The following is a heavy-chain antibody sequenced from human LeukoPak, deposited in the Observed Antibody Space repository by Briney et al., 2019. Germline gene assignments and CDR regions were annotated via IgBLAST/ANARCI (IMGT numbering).Heavy chain of an antibody. CDR1: GFTVSSND. J-gene: IGHJ4*02. Sequence: GGSLRLSCAASGFTVSSNDMSWVRQGPGKGLEWVSLIYTGGSTYYADSVKGRFTISRDNSKNTLFLQMDSLRAEDTAVYYCAGWKYPSNFDYWGQGTLVTVSS. CDR3: AGWKYPSNFDY. D-gene: IGHD1-1*01. CDR2: IYTGGST. V-gene: IGHV3-53*01.